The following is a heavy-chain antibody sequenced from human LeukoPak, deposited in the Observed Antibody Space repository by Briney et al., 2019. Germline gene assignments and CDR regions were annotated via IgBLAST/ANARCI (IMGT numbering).Heavy chain of an antibody. V-gene: IGHV3-23*01. D-gene: IGHD2-2*01. CDR1: GFTFTSYS. CDR3: AKVIFACSSASCSNYYYYGVDV. Sequence: GGSLRLSCAASGFTFTSYSMNWVRQAPGKGLEWVSTISGGGGSTYYADSVKGRFTISRDNSKNTLYLQMNSLRAEDTAVYYCAKVIFACSSASCSNYYYYGVDVWGQGTTVTVSS. CDR2: ISGGGGST. J-gene: IGHJ6*02.